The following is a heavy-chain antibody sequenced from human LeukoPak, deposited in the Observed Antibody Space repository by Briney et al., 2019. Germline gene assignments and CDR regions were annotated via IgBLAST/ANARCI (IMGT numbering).Heavy chain of an antibody. CDR1: GFTFSSYA. CDR3: ARAPRITMVRGVIYWFDP. CDR2: ISGSGGST. D-gene: IGHD3-10*01. J-gene: IGHJ5*02. Sequence: PGGSLRLSCAASGFTFSSYAMSWVRQAPGKGLEWVSAISGSGGSTYYADSVKGRFTISRDNSKNTLYLQMNSLRAEDTAVYYCARAPRITMVRGVIYWFDPWGQGTLVTVSS. V-gene: IGHV3-23*01.